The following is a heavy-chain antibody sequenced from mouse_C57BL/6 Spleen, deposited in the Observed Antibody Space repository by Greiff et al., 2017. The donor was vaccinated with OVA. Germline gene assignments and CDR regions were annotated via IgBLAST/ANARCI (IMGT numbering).Heavy chain of an antibody. CDR2: IDPSDSYT. V-gene: IGHV1-50*01. J-gene: IGHJ3*01. CDR1: GYTFTSYW. CDR3: ARWGEAAY. Sequence: QVQLQQPGAELVKPGASVKLSCKASGYTFTSYWMQWVKQRPGQGLEWIGEIDPSDSYTNYNQKFKGKATLTVDTSSSTAYMQLSSLTSEDSAVYYCARWGEAAYWGQGTLVTVSA.